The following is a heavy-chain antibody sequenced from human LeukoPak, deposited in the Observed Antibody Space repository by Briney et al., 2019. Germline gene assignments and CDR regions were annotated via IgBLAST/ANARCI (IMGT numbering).Heavy chain of an antibody. CDR1: GYTFTGYY. Sequence: ASVKVSCKASGYTFTGYYMHWVRQAPGQGLEWMGWINPNSGGTNYAQKFQGRVTMTRDTSISTAYMELSRLRSEDTAVYYCARGGGSSWYFSYYYYYMDVWGKGTTVTVSS. D-gene: IGHD6-13*01. J-gene: IGHJ6*03. CDR2: INPNSGGT. V-gene: IGHV1-2*02. CDR3: ARGGGSSWYFSYYYYYMDV.